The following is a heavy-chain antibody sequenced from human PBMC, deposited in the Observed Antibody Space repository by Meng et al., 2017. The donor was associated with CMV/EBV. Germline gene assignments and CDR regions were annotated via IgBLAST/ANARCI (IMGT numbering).Heavy chain of an antibody. Sequence: GESLKISCAASGFTFSSYWMHWVRQAPGKGPVWVSRINSDGSSTSYADSVKGRFTISRDNAKNTLYLQMNSLRAEDTAVYYCAREFTGTPWAIDYWGQGTLVTVSS. CDR1: GFTFSSYW. V-gene: IGHV3-74*01. CDR2: INSDGSST. CDR3: AREFTGTPWAIDY. D-gene: IGHD1/OR15-1a*01. J-gene: IGHJ4*02.